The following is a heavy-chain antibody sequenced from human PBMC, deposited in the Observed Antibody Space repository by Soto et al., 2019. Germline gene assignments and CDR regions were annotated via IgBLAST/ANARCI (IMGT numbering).Heavy chain of an antibody. CDR2: INPDSGAT. Sequence: HEHLVQSGAEVKRPGASLKVSCKASGYSFTGYYIHWVRQAPGQGLEWMGWINPDSGATNYEQNFQCRVTLTSDTSISTAYMDLTSLTSDDTAVYYCARGDYGTGGYPFPYFDYWGQGTLVIVSS. CDR1: GYSFTGYY. CDR3: ARGDYGTGGYPFPYFDY. D-gene: IGHD2-8*02. V-gene: IGHV1-2*02. J-gene: IGHJ4*02.